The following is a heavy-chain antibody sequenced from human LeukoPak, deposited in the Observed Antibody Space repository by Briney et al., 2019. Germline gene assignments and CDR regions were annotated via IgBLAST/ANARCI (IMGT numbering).Heavy chain of an antibody. V-gene: IGHV3-30*18. CDR2: ISSDGSNE. CDR1: GFTFRTYA. J-gene: IGHJ5*02. CDR3: AKGLASTTSYGNWFDP. Sequence: PGGSLRLSCGASGFTFRTYAMHWVRQTPDKGLEWVAFISSDGSNENYADSVKGRFAISRDNSKNTLYLRMNNLTPEDTGVYYCAKGLASTTSYGNWFDPWGQGTLVTVSS. D-gene: IGHD2/OR15-2a*01.